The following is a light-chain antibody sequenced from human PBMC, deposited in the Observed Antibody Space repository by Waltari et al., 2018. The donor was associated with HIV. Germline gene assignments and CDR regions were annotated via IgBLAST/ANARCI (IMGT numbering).Light chain of an antibody. CDR1: QGIRNH. J-gene: IGKJ3*01. CDR3: LQHNNYPFT. CDR2: AAS. V-gene: IGKV1-17*01. Sequence: DIQMTQSPSSLSASVGDRVTITCRASQGIRNHLVWYQQKPGKAPKRLIYAASSLQSGVPSRFSGSGSGTEFTLTISSLQPEDFVTYYCLQHNNYPFTFGPGTKVDIK.